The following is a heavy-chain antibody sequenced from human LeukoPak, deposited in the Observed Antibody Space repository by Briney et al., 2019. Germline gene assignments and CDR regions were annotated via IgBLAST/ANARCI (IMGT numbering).Heavy chain of an antibody. V-gene: IGHV1-2*02. CDR3: ARELSSSGSYYKKWAFDY. Sequence: SVKVSCKASGYTFTGYYMHWVRQAPGQGLEWMGWINPNSGGTNYAQKFQGRVTMTRDTSISTAYMELSRLRSDDTAVYYCARELSSSGSYYKKWAFDYWGQGTLVTVSS. CDR2: INPNSGGT. D-gene: IGHD3-10*01. J-gene: IGHJ4*02. CDR1: GYTFTGYY.